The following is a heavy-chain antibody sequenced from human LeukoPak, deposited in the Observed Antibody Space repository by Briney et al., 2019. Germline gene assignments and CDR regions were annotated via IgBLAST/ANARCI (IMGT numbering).Heavy chain of an antibody. D-gene: IGHD1-7*01. CDR1: GFTFTSSA. CDR3: AATKIQGITGTKVHYYYYMDV. V-gene: IGHV1-58*02. Sequence: GTSVKVSCKASGFTFTSSAMQWVRQARGQRLEWIGWIVVGSGNTNYAQKFQERVTITRDMSTSTAYMELSSLRSEDTAVYYCAATKIQGITGTKVHYYYYMDVWGKGTTVTVSS. CDR2: IVVGSGNT. J-gene: IGHJ6*03.